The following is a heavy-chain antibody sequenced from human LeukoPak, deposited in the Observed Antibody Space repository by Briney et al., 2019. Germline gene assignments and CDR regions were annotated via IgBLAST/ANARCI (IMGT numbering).Heavy chain of an antibody. CDR3: AKDRSYGSETYYFDY. J-gene: IGHJ4*02. V-gene: IGHV3-30*18. CDR1: ASTSGSYA. D-gene: IGHD3-10*01. Sequence: PGRSRRPSWEPSASTSGSYAMHWVSQPQGRGLEWVAVLSYVGRNKYYADSVKGRFTISRDNSKNTLYLQMNSLRAEDTAVYYCAKDRSYGSETYYFDYWGQGTLVTVSS. CDR2: LSYVGRNK.